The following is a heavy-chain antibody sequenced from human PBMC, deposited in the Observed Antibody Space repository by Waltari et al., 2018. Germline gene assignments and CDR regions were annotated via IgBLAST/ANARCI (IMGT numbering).Heavy chain of an antibody. V-gene: IGHV3-9*01. Sequence: EVQLVESGGGLVQPGRSLRLSCAASGFTFDDYAMHWVRQAPGKGLEWFSGIKWNKGSIGYADSVKGRFTISRDNAKNSLYLQMNSLRAEDTALYYCAKDINREVYSSSSFDYWGQGTLVTVSS. CDR1: GFTFDDYA. D-gene: IGHD6-6*01. CDR3: AKDINREVYSSSSFDY. CDR2: IKWNKGSI. J-gene: IGHJ4*02.